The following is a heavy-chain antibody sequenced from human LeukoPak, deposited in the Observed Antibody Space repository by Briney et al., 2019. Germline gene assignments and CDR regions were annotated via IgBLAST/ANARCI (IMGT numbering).Heavy chain of an antibody. Sequence: PSGTLSLTCAVSGGSISSSNWWSWVRQPPGKGLEWIGEIYHSGSTNYNPSLKIRVTISVDKSKNQFSLKLSSVTAADTAVYYCARKGEAAVAGLDYWGQGTLVTVSS. J-gene: IGHJ4*02. CDR2: IYHSGST. CDR1: GGSISSSNW. CDR3: ARKGEAAVAGLDY. D-gene: IGHD6-19*01. V-gene: IGHV4-4*02.